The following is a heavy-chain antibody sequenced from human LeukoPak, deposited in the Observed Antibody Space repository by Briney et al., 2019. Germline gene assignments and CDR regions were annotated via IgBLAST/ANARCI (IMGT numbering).Heavy chain of an antibody. V-gene: IGHV1-24*01. CDR2: FDPEDGET. J-gene: IGHJ4*02. CDR3: ATVSFNYYDRRGFDY. CDR1: GYTLTELS. D-gene: IGHD3-22*01. Sequence: ASVKVSCTVSGYTLTELSMHWVRQAPGKGLEWMGGFDPEDGETIYAQKFQGRVTMTEDTSTDTAYMELSSLRSEDTAVYYCATVSFNYYDRRGFDYWGQGTLVTVSS.